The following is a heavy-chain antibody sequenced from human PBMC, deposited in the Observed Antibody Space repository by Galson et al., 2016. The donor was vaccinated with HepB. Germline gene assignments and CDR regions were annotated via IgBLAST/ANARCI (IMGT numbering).Heavy chain of an antibody. CDR3: ARPKGPRSSTVSIVAFDI. CDR1: VYTFTGYY. CDR2: INPNSGGT. Sequence: SVYTFTGYYMHWVRQAPGQGLEWMGRINPNSGGTNYAQKFQGRVNMAKDTSISTAYIELSRLRSDDTAVYYWARPKGPRSSTVSIVAFDIWGQGTMVTVSS. V-gene: IGHV1-2*06. D-gene: IGHD2-15*01. J-gene: IGHJ3*02.